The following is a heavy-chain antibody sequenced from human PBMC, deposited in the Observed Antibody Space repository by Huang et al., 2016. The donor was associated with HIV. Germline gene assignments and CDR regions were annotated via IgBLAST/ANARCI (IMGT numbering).Heavy chain of an antibody. J-gene: IGHJ1*01. CDR1: GFPLGNGC. D-gene: IGHD3-22*01. Sequence: QLQHVESGGGVVPPGRSLRRSCAASGFPLGNGCRTWGRQAPGNGLECRAIKSNDETYKNYADSVKGRFTISRDNSKNMLYLQMNSLTAEDTAVYYCATSRYDGSTSYHNEYFQHWGQGTLVTVSP. V-gene: IGHV3-30*03. CDR2: KSNDETYK. CDR3: ATSRYDGSTSYHNEYFQH.